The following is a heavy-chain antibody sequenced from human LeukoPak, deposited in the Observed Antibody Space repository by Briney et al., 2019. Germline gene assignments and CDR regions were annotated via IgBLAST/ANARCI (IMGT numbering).Heavy chain of an antibody. CDR1: GFTFSSYG. CDR2: IWYDGSNK. Sequence: PGGSLRLSCAASGFTFSSYGMHWVRQAPGKGLEWVAVIWYDGSNKYYADSVKGRFTISRDNSKNTLYLQMNSLRAEDTAVYYCARGRSVGAILYYGMDVWGQGTTVTVSS. J-gene: IGHJ6*02. D-gene: IGHD1-26*01. CDR3: ARGRSVGAILYYGMDV. V-gene: IGHV3-33*01.